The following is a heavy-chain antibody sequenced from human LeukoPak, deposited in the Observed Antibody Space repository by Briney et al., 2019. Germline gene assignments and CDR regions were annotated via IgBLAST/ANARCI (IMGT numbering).Heavy chain of an antibody. CDR3: AKGTERYREVSSFDS. Sequence: GGSLRLSCAASGFTFNTYTMNWVRQAPGKGLEWVSAISGRGDGTYYADFVKGRFTISRDNSKNSLFLQMNSLRVEDTATYYCAKGTERYREVSSFDSWGRGTLVAVSS. D-gene: IGHD3-10*01. CDR2: ISGRGDGT. CDR1: GFTFNTYT. V-gene: IGHV3-23*01. J-gene: IGHJ4*02.